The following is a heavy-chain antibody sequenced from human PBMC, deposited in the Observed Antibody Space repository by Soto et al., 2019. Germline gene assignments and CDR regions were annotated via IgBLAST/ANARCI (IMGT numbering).Heavy chain of an antibody. Sequence: SETLSLTCTVSGGSISSGDYYWSWIRQPPGKGLEWIGYIYYSGSTYYNPSLKSRVTISVDTSKNQFSLKLSSVTAADTAVYYCARVEYYDFWSGYFIDYWGQGTLVTVSS. V-gene: IGHV4-30-4*01. D-gene: IGHD3-3*01. CDR2: IYYSGST. J-gene: IGHJ4*02. CDR3: ARVEYYDFWSGYFIDY. CDR1: GGSISSGDYY.